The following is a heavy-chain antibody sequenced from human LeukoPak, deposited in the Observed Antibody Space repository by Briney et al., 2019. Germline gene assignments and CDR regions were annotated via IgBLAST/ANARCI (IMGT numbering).Heavy chain of an antibody. Sequence: GGSLRLSCAAAGFTVSTSAMSWVRQAPGKGLEWVSGISGSGGGTCYADSVKGRFSISRDISKNTLYLQMNSLRAEDTAIYYCAKDGKTRNWNYFQAKPVYWGQGTLVTVSS. J-gene: IGHJ4*02. CDR3: AKDGKTRNWNYFQAKPVY. CDR2: ISGSGGGT. V-gene: IGHV3-23*01. D-gene: IGHD1-7*01. CDR1: GFTVSTSA.